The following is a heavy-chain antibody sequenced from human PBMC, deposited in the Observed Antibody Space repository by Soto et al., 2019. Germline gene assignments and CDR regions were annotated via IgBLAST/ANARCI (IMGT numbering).Heavy chain of an antibody. V-gene: IGHV3-23*01. J-gene: IGHJ4*02. CDR2: ISGSGGST. D-gene: IGHD2-15*01. Sequence: GGSLRLSCSASGFTFSSYAMCWVRPATAMGLEWVSAISGSGGSTYYADSVKGRFTISRDNSKNTLYLQMNSLRAEDTAVYYCAKDPLGYCSGGSCYSDGFDYWGQGTLVTVSS. CDR1: GFTFSSYA. CDR3: AKDPLGYCSGGSCYSDGFDY.